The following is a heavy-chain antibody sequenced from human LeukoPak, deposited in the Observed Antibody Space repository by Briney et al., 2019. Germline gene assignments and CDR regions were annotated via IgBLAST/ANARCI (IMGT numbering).Heavy chain of an antibody. D-gene: IGHD2-15*01. CDR2: IYHSGTT. CDR1: GGSITSYC. CDR3: AQKAPYSPAYSQQ. V-gene: IGHV4-59*12. J-gene: IGHJ1*01. Sequence: SETLSPTCTVSGGSITSYCWTWIRQPPGKGLEWIGYIYHSGTTNYNPSLKSRVTISADTSKNQFSLKLSSVTAADTAVYYCAQKAPYSPAYSQQWGQGTLVTVSS.